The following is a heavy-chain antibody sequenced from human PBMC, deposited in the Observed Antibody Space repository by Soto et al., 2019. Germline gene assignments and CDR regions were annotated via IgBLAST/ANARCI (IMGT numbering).Heavy chain of an antibody. Sequence: PGGSLRLSCAASGFTFSSYAMHWVRQAPGKGLEWVAVISYDGSNKYYADSVKGRFTISRDNSKNTLYLQMNSLRAEDTAVYYCARDDTYNYYGMDVWGQGTTVTVSS. CDR3: ARDDTYNYYGMDV. CDR1: GFTFSSYA. CDR2: ISYDGSNK. V-gene: IGHV3-30-3*01. J-gene: IGHJ6*02. D-gene: IGHD3-22*01.